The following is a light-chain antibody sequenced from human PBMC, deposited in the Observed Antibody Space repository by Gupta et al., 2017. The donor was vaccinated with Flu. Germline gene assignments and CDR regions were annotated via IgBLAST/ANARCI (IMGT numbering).Light chain of an antibody. CDR1: QSVSSY. Sequence: EIVLTQSPATLSLSPGERATRSCRASQSVSSYLAWYQQKPGQAPRLLIYDASISANGIPDRLSGSGSSTAFTLTSSSLEHEDFAVYYGQQRSNWFTFGPGTKVDIK. CDR3: QQRSNWFT. V-gene: IGKV3-11*01. CDR2: DAS. J-gene: IGKJ3*01.